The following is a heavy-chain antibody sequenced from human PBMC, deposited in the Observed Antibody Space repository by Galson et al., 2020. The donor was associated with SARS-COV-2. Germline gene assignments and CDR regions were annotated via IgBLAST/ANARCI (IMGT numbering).Heavy chain of an antibody. Sequence: NPSETLSLTCPVAGGSIRSGGIYWSWIRQHPRNGLEWIGYIHYSGSTYYNLSLKSRLTISVDTSKNQFSLKLSSVTAADTAVDYCAREGRMGFGELFIPENDAFDIWGQGTMVTVSS. J-gene: IGHJ3*02. V-gene: IGHV4-31*03. CDR1: GGSIRSGGIY. CDR2: IHYSGST. CDR3: AREGRMGFGELFIPENDAFDI. D-gene: IGHD3-10*01.